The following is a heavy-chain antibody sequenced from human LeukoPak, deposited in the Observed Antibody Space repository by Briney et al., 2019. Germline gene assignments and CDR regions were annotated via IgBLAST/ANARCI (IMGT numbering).Heavy chain of an antibody. J-gene: IGHJ4*02. D-gene: IGHD3-9*01. CDR3: ARHDYDILTGPENYFDY. CDR1: GGSISSYY. Sequence: SETLSLTCTVSGGSISSYYWSWIRQPPGEGLEWIGYIYYSGSTNYNPSLKSRVTISVDTSKNQFSLKLSSVTAADTAVYYCARHDYDILTGPENYFDYWGQGTLVTVSS. CDR2: IYYSGST. V-gene: IGHV4-59*08.